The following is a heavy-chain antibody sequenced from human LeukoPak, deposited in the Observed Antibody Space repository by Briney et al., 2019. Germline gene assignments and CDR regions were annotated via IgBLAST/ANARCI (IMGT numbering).Heavy chain of an antibody. J-gene: IGHJ4*02. V-gene: IGHV3-9*01. CDR3: AKGGWRYYYDSSGFGYFDY. Sequence: GRSLRLSCAASGFTFDDYAMHWVRHAPGKGLEWVSGISWNSGSIGYADSVKGRFTISRDNAKNSLYLQMNSLRAEDTAVYYCAKGGWRYYYDSSGFGYFDYWGQGTLVTVSS. CDR2: ISWNSGSI. D-gene: IGHD3-22*01. CDR1: GFTFDDYA.